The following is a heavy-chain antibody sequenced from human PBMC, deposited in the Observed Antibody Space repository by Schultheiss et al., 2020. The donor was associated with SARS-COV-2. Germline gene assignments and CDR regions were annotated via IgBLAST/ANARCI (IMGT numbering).Heavy chain of an antibody. V-gene: IGHV4-34*01. CDR1: GGSFSGYY. CDR2: INHSGST. J-gene: IGHJ5*02. D-gene: IGHD3-3*01. Sequence: SETLSLTCAVYGGSFSGYYWSWIRQPPGKGLEWIGEINHSGSTNYNPSLKSRVTISVDTSKNQFSLKLSSVTAADTAVYYCARGASNYDFWSGFGQQNWFDLWGQVTLVTVSS. CDR3: ARGASNYDFWSGFGQQNWFDL.